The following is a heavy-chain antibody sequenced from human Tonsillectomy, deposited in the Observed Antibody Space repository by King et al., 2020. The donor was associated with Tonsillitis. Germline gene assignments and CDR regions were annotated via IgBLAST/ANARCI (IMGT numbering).Heavy chain of an antibody. CDR1: GYTFTSYY. Sequence: QLVQSGAEVKKPGESLKISCKGSGYTFTSYYIGWVRQMPGKGLEWMGFIYPGDSDTRYSPSFQGQVTISADKSISTAYLQWSSLKATDTAIYYCARQVVLRSVPDYWGQGTLVTVSS. V-gene: IGHV5-51*01. J-gene: IGHJ4*02. CDR3: ARQVVLRSVPDY. D-gene: IGHD6-6*01. CDR2: IYPGDSDT.